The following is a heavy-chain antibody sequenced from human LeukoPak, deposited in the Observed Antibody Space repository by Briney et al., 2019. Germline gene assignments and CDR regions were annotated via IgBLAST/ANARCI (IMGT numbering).Heavy chain of an antibody. Sequence: GGSLRLSCAASGFTFSSYAMSWVRQAPGKGLEWVSAISGSGGSTYYADSVKGRFTISRDNSKNTLYLQMNSLRAEDTAVYYCARDPYSGSYGNYYYYFMDVWGKGTTVTISS. CDR3: ARDPYSGSYGNYYYYFMDV. CDR1: GFTFSSYA. V-gene: IGHV3-23*01. J-gene: IGHJ6*03. CDR2: ISGSGGST. D-gene: IGHD1-26*01.